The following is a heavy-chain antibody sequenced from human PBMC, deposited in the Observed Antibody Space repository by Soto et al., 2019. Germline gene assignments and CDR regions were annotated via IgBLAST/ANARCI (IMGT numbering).Heavy chain of an antibody. V-gene: IGHV4-30-4*01. D-gene: IGHD3-3*02. Sequence: LSLTCSVSGGTINSGDYFWSWIRQRPGKGLQWLRSIFYTGSTNYSPSPKSRASMSIDTSKNRFSLRLRSMTAADTAGYFCATVKATLYQHYYFDYWGQGTPVTVSS. J-gene: IGHJ4*02. CDR2: IFYTGST. CDR3: ATVKATLYQHYYFDY. CDR1: GGTINSGDYF.